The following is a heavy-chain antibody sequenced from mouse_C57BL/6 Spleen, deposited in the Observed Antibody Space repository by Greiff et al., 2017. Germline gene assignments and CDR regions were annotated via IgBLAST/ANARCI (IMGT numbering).Heavy chain of an antibody. CDR3: ARSGSTMVTTTWFAY. J-gene: IGHJ3*01. V-gene: IGHV1-80*01. CDR1: GYAFSSYW. D-gene: IGHD2-2*01. CDR2: IYPGDGDT. Sequence: VKLQQSGAELVKPGASVKISCKASGYAFSSYWMNWVKQRPGKGLEWIGQIYPGDGDTNYNGKFKGKATLTADKSSSTAYMQLSSLTSEDSAVYFCARSGSTMVTTTWFAYWGQGTLVTVSA.